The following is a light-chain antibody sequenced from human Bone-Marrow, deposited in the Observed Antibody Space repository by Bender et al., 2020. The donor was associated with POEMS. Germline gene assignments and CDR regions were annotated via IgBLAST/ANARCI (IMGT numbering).Light chain of an antibody. J-gene: IGLJ3*02. V-gene: IGLV1-44*01. Sequence: QSVLTQPPSASGTPGQRVTISCSGGSSNIGAHAVNWYQHLPGTAPKLLIYSSHRRPSEVPDRFSGSRSGTSASLAISGLQSEDEAEYYFAVWDDSLNGWVFGGGTKLTVL. CDR1: SSNIGAHA. CDR3: AVWDDSLNGWV. CDR2: SSH.